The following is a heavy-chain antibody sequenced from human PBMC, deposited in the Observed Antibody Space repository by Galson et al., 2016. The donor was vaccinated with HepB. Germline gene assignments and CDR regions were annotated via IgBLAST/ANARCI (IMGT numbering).Heavy chain of an antibody. J-gene: IGHJ6*03. CDR2: MSGGGHT. D-gene: IGHD2-8*01. CDR3: STNTTTAAMDV. Sequence: SLRLSCAGSGVTLSNYVVMWVRQTPGTGLAWVSAMSGGGHTFYADSVKGRFTISRDSSKNTLFLDMNGLRTEDTATYYCSTNTTTAAMDVWGKGTTVIVSS. CDR1: GVTLSNYV. V-gene: IGHV3-23*01.